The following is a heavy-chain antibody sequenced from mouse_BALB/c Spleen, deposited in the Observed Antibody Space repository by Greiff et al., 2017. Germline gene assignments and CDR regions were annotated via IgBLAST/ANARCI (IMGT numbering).Heavy chain of an antibody. Sequence: EVQGVESGGGLVKPGGSLKLSCAASGFTFSSYAMSWVRQTPEKRLEWVASISSGGSTYYPDSVKGRFTISRDNARNILYLQMSSLRSEDTAMYYCARGRTPWDFDVWGAGTTVTVSS. CDR2: ISSGGST. J-gene: IGHJ1*01. V-gene: IGHV5-6-5*01. CDR1: GFTFSSYA. CDR3: ARGRTPWDFDV.